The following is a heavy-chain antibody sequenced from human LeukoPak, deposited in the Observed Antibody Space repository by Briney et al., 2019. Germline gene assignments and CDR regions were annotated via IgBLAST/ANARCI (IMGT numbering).Heavy chain of an antibody. CDR2: IYSSGST. Sequence: AETLSLTCTASGGSISSYYWSWIRQPAGKGLEWIGRIYSSGSTNYNPSLKSRVTMSVDTSKNQSSLNLRSVTAADTAVYYCARVDTDVWYFDYWGQGTLVTVSS. V-gene: IGHV4-4*07. CDR1: GGSISSYY. J-gene: IGHJ4*02. D-gene: IGHD5-18*01. CDR3: ARVDTDVWYFDY.